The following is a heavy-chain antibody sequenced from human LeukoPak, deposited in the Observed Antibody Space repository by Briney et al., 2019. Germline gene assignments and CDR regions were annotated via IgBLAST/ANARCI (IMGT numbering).Heavy chain of an antibody. CDR1: GFTLSSYG. D-gene: IGHD6-13*01. V-gene: IGHV3-33*01. CDR2: IWYDGSNK. Sequence: GGSLRLSCAASGFTLSSYGMHWVRRAPGKGLEWVAVIWYDGSNKYYADSVKGRFTISRDNSKNTLYLQMNSLRAEDTAVYYCARALAAAGTGYYYYYGMDVWGQGTTVTVSS. J-gene: IGHJ6*02. CDR3: ARALAAAGTGYYYYYGMDV.